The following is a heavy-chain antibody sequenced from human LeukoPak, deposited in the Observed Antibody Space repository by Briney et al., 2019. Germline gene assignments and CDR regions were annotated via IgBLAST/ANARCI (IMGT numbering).Heavy chain of an antibody. CDR1: GEYFSGYY. CDR2: INHSGST. CDR3: ARGKYDSGGYYLDY. J-gene: IGHJ4*02. D-gene: IGHD3-22*01. V-gene: IGHV4-34*01. Sequence: PSETLSLTCAVYGEYFSGYYWSWIRQPPGKGLEWIGEINHSGSTNYNPSLKRRVIISVDTSKNQFSLKLSSVTAVDTAVYYCARGKYDSGGYYLDYWGQGTLVTVSS.